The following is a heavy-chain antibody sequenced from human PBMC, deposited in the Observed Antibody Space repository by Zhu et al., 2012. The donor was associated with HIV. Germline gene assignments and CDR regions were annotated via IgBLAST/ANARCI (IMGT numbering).Heavy chain of an antibody. D-gene: IGHD3-10*01. CDR3: ARVLLWFGESSEAGYYFDY. CDR2: INHSGST. CDR1: GGSFSGYY. J-gene: IGHJ4*02. Sequence: QVQLQQWGAGLLKPSETLSLTCAVHGGSFSGYYWSWIRQPPGKGLEWIGEINHSGSTNYNPSLKSRLTMSVDTSKNQFSLKLSSVTAADTAVYYCARVLLWFGESSEAGYYFDYWGQGTLVTVSS. V-gene: IGHV4-34*01.